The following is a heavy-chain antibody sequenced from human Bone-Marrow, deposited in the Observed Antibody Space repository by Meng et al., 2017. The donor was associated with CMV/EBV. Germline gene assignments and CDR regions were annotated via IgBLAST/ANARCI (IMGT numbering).Heavy chain of an antibody. V-gene: IGHV3-7*01. J-gene: IGHJ6*02. Sequence: GGSLRLSCAASGFTFSSYWMSWVRQAPGKGLEWVANIKQDGSEKYYVDSVKGRFTISRDNAKNSLYLQMNSLRAEDTAVYYCARDRQLRRLRPSSADVWGQRTTVTVSS. D-gene: IGHD3-3*01. CDR1: GFTFSSYW. CDR2: IKQDGSEK. CDR3: ARDRQLRRLRPSSADV.